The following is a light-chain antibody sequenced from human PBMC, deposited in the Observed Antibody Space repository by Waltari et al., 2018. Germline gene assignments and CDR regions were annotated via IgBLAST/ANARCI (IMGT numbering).Light chain of an antibody. Sequence: QSALTQPRSVSGSPGQSVTISCTGTSSDVGGYKYVSWYQQHPGKVPKLMIYDVNKRPAVCPDRVSGSKAGNTASRTISGLQAEEEADYFCCSYAGSYTVFGGGTKLTVL. J-gene: IGLJ3*02. CDR1: SSDVGGYKY. CDR2: DVN. CDR3: CSYAGSYTV. V-gene: IGLV2-11*01.